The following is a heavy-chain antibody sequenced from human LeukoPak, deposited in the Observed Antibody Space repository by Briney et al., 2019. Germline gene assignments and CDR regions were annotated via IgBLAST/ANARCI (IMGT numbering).Heavy chain of an antibody. Sequence: SQTLSLTCAISGDSVSSNSAAWNWIRQSPSRGLEWLGRTYYRSKWCNDYAVSVKSRITINPDTSKNQFSLQLNSVTPEDTAVYYCARISPGKAVAGTSEYDYWGQGTLVTVSS. CDR3: ARISPGKAVAGTSEYDY. V-gene: IGHV6-1*01. J-gene: IGHJ4*02. CDR1: GDSVSSNSAA. D-gene: IGHD6-19*01. CDR2: TYYRSKWCN.